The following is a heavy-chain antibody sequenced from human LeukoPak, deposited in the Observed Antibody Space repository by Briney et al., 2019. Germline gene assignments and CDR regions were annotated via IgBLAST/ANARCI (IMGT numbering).Heavy chain of an antibody. CDR2: ISSSSYI. J-gene: IGHJ4*02. D-gene: IGHD6-13*01. CDR1: GFTFSSYS. Sequence: GGSLRLSCAASGFTFSSYSMNWVRQAPGKGLEWVSSISSSSYIYYADSVKGRFTISRDNSKNTLFLQMGSLRADDMAVYYCARGSLIGYSSSWYGAHFDYWGQGTLVTVSS. CDR3: ARGSLIGYSSSWYGAHFDY. V-gene: IGHV3-21*01.